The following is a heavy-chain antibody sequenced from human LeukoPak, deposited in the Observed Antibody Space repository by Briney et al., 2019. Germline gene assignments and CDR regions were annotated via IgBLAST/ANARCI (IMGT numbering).Heavy chain of an antibody. CDR1: GFTFSXXX. Sequence: GGSLRLSCAASGFTFSXXXVSWARQAPGXXXXXXXXXKQDGSEKYYVDSVKGRFTISRDNAKNSLYLQMNSLRAEDTAVYYCARDSSFYDFWSGYFDYWGQGTLVTVSS. J-gene: IGHJ4*02. CDR2: XKQDGSEK. CDR3: ARDSSFYDFWSGYFDY. D-gene: IGHD3-3*01. V-gene: IGHV3-7*01.